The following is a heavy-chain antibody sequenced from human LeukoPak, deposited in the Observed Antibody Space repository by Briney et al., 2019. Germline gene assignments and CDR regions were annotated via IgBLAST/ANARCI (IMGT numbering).Heavy chain of an antibody. CDR3: ARALATTMLLGGY. CDR2: MNPYSGTT. D-gene: IGHD3-16*01. J-gene: IGHJ4*02. Sequence: ASVKVSRKTSGYSFTNYDINWVRQATGQGLEWMGWMNPYSGTTGYAQNFQGRVTMTRNTSINTAYMEMSSLTSEDTAVYYCARALATTMLLGGYWGQGTLVTVSS. V-gene: IGHV1-8*01. CDR1: GYSFTNYD.